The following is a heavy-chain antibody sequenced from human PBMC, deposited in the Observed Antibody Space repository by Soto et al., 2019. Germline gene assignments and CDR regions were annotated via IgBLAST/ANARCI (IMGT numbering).Heavy chain of an antibody. CDR2: IIPILGIA. CDR1: GGTFSSYT. J-gene: IGHJ3*02. D-gene: IGHD2-2*01. CDR3: ARRVVPAAITLAAFGI. V-gene: IGHV1-69*02. Sequence: QVQLVQSGAEVKKPGSSVKVSCKASGGTFSSYTISWVRQAPGQGLEWMGRIIPILGIANYAQKFQGRVTITADKXTXKPYMELRSLRPEDTAVYYCARRVVPAAITLAAFGIWGQGTMVTVSS.